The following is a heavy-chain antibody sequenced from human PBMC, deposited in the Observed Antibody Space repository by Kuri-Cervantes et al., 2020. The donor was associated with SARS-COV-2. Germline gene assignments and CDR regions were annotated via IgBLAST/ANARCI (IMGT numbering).Heavy chain of an antibody. CDR3: ALTGGYCISTSCYTAPHSFDY. CDR1: GFSLSTSGVG. D-gene: IGHD2-2*02. J-gene: IGHJ4*02. V-gene: IGHV2-5*01. CDR2: IYWNDDK. Sequence: SGPTLVKPTQTLTLTCTFSGFSLSTSGVGVVWIRQPPGKALEWLALIYWNDDKRYSPSLKSRLTITKDTSKNQVVLTMTNMDPVDTATYYCALTGGYCISTSCYTAPHSFDYWGQGTLVTVSS.